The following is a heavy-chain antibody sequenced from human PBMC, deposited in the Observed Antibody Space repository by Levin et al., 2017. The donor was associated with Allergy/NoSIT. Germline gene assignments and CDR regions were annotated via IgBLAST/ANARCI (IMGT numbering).Heavy chain of an antibody. D-gene: IGHD4-17*01. CDR3: AKGMTTLTVIFGRDAFDI. CDR2: ISYDGTNK. Sequence: AGGSLRLSCAASGFTFSSYGMHWVRQAPGKGLDWVALISYDGTNKYYADSVKGRFTISRDNSKNTLYLQMNSLRAEDTAVYYCAKGMTTLTVIFGRDAFDIWGQGTMVTVSS. CDR1: GFTFSSYG. V-gene: IGHV3-30*18. J-gene: IGHJ3*02.